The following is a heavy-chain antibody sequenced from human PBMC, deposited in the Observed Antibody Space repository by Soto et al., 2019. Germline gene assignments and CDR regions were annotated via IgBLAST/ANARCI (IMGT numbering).Heavy chain of an antibody. CDR3: ARGSLSRYDSSGYYPYYFDY. Sequence: QVQLVQSGAEVKKPGSSVKVSCKASGGTFSSYTISWVRQAPGQGLEWMRRIIPILGIANYAQKFQGRVTITADKSTSTAYMELSSLRSEDTAVYYCARGSLSRYDSSGYYPYYFDYWGQGTLVTVSS. V-gene: IGHV1-69*02. D-gene: IGHD3-22*01. CDR1: GGTFSSYT. CDR2: IIPILGIA. J-gene: IGHJ4*02.